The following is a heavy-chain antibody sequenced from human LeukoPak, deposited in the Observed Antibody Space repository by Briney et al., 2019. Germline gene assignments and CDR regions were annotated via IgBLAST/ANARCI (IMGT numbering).Heavy chain of an antibody. CDR1: GGSFSGYY. CDR3: ARPRGCGSARCNNFDY. CDR2: INHSGST. J-gene: IGHJ4*02. Sequence: SETLSLTCAVYGGSFSGYYWSWIRQPPGKGLEWIGEINHSGSTNYNPSLKSRVTISVDTSKNQFSPKLSSVTAADTAVYYCARPRGCGSARCNNFDYWGQGTLVTVSS. V-gene: IGHV4-34*01. D-gene: IGHD2-2*01.